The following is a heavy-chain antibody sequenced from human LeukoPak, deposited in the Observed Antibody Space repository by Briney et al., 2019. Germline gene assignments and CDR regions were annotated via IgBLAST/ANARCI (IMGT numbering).Heavy chain of an antibody. D-gene: IGHD2/OR15-2a*01. CDR3: ASAPHVNYFDF. J-gene: IGHJ4*02. CDR2: IYYSGST. V-gene: IGHV4-39*07. Sequence: SETLSLTCTVSGGSISSSSYYWGWIRQPPGKGLEWIGSIYYSGSTYYNPSLKSRVTISVDTSKNQFSLKLSSVTAADTAVYYCASAPHVNYFDFWGQGALVTVSS. CDR1: GGSISSSSYY.